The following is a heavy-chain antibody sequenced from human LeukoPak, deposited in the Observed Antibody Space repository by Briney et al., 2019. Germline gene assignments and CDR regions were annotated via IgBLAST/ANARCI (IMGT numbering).Heavy chain of an antibody. Sequence: PGGSLRLSCAGSGFTFSRYAMSWVRHVPGKGLEWVSSISSSSSYIYYADSVKGRFTISRDNAKNSLYLQMNSLRAEDTAVYYCARDGGEGGAFDIWGQGTMVTVSS. CDR2: ISSSSSYI. V-gene: IGHV3-21*01. CDR1: GFTFSRYA. J-gene: IGHJ3*02. D-gene: IGHD2-21*01. CDR3: ARDGGEGGAFDI.